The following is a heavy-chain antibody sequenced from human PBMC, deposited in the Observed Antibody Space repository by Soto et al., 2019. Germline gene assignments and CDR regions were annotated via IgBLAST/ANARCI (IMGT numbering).Heavy chain of an antibody. Sequence: QVQMVESGGGLVQPGRSLRLTCTASGFNFNRFAIHWVRQAPGKGLVWVAVISYDGNNEYVAVPLRDRFAISRDNSQSTVFFPIDDVRVEDTATYYCARDPSTPYWRGPEYHWGQGSLVIVSS. V-gene: IGHV3-30*09. D-gene: IGHD2-21*01. CDR3: ARDPSTPYWRGPEYH. CDR1: GFNFNRFA. CDR2: ISYDGNNE. J-gene: IGHJ5*02.